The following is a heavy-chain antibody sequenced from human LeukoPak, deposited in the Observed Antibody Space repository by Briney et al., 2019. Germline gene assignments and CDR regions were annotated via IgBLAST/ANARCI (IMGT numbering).Heavy chain of an antibody. J-gene: IGHJ4*02. Sequence: PGGSLRLSCAASGFTFSDYYMTWFRQAPGKGLEWVSFIRNKASGGTTEHAASVRGRFTTSRDDSKSIAYLQMNSLKTEDTALYYCTRDRIMTDFWGQGTLVTVSS. CDR2: IRNKASGGTT. V-gene: IGHV3-49*03. D-gene: IGHD2-15*01. CDR1: GFTFSDYY. CDR3: TRDRIMTDF.